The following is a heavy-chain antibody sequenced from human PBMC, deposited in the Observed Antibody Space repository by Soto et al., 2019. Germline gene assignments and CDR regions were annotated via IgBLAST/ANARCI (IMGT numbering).Heavy chain of an antibody. CDR2: ITVDSGAT. CDR1: GYTFTTYG. Sequence: QVPLVQSGPEVKKPGASVKVSCKTSGYTFTTYGISWVRQAPGQGLEWMGWITVDSGATNYAQKYQGRVTMTTDTSTTIAYMELRSLRSDDTAVYYCARDRDGYTYGFNYWGQGTPVTVSS. J-gene: IGHJ4*02. V-gene: IGHV1-18*01. D-gene: IGHD5-12*01. CDR3: ARDRDGYTYGFNY.